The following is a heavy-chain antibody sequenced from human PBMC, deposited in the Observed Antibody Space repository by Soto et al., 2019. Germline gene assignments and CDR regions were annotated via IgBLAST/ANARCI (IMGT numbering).Heavy chain of an antibody. CDR3: ARDQLYYNDISGRPLNAFDV. V-gene: IGHV3-48*01. D-gene: IGHD3-22*01. CDR1: GCPFITYR. CDR2: IGLGSSTK. Sequence: GRSLSLSCAPSGCPFITYRMNWVLLVLGKGLEWVSYIGLGSSTKYYADSVEGRFTISRDNAKNSLYLQMNSLRAEDTAVYYCARDQLYYNDISGRPLNAFDVWGQGT. J-gene: IGHJ3*01.